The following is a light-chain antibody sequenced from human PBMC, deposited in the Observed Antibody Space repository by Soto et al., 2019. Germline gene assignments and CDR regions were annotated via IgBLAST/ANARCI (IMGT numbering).Light chain of an antibody. Sequence: IQMTQSPSSLSASVLDRVTITCRASQSISSWLAWYQQKPGKAPKLLIYDVSSLESGVPSRFSGSGSGTEFTLTISSLQPDDFATYYCQQYNSYSPLTFGGGTKVDIK. CDR1: QSISSW. CDR2: DVS. V-gene: IGKV1-5*01. CDR3: QQYNSYSPLT. J-gene: IGKJ4*01.